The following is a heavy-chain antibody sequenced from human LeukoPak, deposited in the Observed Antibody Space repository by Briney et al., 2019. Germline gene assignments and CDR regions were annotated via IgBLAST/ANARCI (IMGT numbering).Heavy chain of an antibody. Sequence: GRSLRLSCAASGFTFSSYAMHWVRQAPGKGLEWVAVISYDGSNRYYADSVKGRFTISRDNSKNTLYLQMNSLRAEDTAVYYCAREFMVRGVMIDYWGQGTLVTVPS. CDR2: ISYDGSNR. V-gene: IGHV3-30*04. J-gene: IGHJ4*02. D-gene: IGHD3-10*01. CDR1: GFTFSSYA. CDR3: AREFMVRGVMIDY.